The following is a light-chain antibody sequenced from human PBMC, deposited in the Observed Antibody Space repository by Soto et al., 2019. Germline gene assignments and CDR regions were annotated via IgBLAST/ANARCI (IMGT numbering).Light chain of an antibody. V-gene: IGKV1-27*01. J-gene: IGKJ2*01. Sequence: DIQMTQSPSSLSASVGDRVTITCRASQGIYNFVAWYQQKPGKVPALLIYEASTLQSGVPSRFSGRVSGTDFTLTISSLQPQDVATYFCQNYNSAPYAFGQGTKLEIK. CDR3: QNYNSAPYA. CDR2: EAS. CDR1: QGIYNF.